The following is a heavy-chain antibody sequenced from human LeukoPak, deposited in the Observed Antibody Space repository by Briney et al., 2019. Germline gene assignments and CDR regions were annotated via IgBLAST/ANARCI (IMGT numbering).Heavy chain of an antibody. CDR1: GFTFSRYG. CDR2: IWYDGSIK. D-gene: IGHD2/OR15-2a*01. Sequence: GRSLRLSCAASGFTFSRYGMHWVRQAPGKGLEWVAVIWYDGSIKYYADSVKGRFTTSKDNSKNTLDLQMNSLRAEDTAVYYCAKADEMNMDYWGQGTLVTVSS. CDR3: AKADEMNMDY. J-gene: IGHJ4*02. V-gene: IGHV3-33*06.